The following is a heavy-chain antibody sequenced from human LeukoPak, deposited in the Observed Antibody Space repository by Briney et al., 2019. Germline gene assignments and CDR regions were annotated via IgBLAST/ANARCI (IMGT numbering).Heavy chain of an antibody. CDR3: AKGGIAVAGTSYYYYMDV. J-gene: IGHJ6*03. CDR1: GFTFRIYG. V-gene: IGHV3-30*02. Sequence: PGGSLRLSCAASGFTFRIYGMYWVRQAPGKGLEWVAFIRYDGSEKYYADSVKGRFTISRDNSKNTLYLQMNSLRAEDAAVYYCAKGGIAVAGTSYYYYMDVWGKGTTVTISS. CDR2: IRYDGSEK. D-gene: IGHD6-19*01.